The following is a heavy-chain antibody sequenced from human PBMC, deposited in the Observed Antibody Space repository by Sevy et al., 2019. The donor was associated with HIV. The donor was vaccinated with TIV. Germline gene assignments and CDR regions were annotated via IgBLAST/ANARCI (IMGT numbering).Heavy chain of an antibody. CDR3: ARAPYISEWRGGGFEI. J-gene: IGHJ3*02. Sequence: LETLSLTCAVSGYPIRSGYYWVWSRQPPGTGPEWIGCIYHSGTTYYNPSLRSRVTISVDTSKSHFSLKLSSLTAADTAVYYCARAPYISEWRGGGFEIWGQGKMVTVSS. CDR2: IYHSGTT. CDR1: GYPIRSGYY. V-gene: IGHV4-38-2*01. D-gene: IGHD6-25*01.